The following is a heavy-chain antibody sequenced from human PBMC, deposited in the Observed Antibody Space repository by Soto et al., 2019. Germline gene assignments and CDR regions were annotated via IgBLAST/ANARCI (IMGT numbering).Heavy chain of an antibody. CDR3: AKDNSRIAAAGRYNWFDP. D-gene: IGHD6-13*01. J-gene: IGHJ5*02. Sequence: GGSLRLSCAASGFTFSSYAMSWVRQAPGKGLEWVSAISGSGGSTYYADSVRGRFTISRENSKNTVYRQMNSLGAEDTSVYYYAKDNSRIAAAGRYNWFDPWGQGTLVTVSS. CDR1: GFTFSSYA. V-gene: IGHV3-23*01. CDR2: ISGSGGST.